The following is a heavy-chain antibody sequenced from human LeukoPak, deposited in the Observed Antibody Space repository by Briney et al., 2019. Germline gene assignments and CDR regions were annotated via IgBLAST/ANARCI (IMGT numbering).Heavy chain of an antibody. CDR3: AARSMAAAGTVGVDP. CDR1: GYTFTGYY. D-gene: IGHD6-13*01. J-gene: IGHJ5*02. CDR2: INPNSGGT. Sequence: GASVKVSCKASGYTFTGYYMHWVRQAPGQGLEWMGWINPNSGGTNYAQKFQGRVTMTRDTSISTAYMELSRLRSDDTAVYYCAARSMAAAGTVGVDPWGQGTLVTVSS. V-gene: IGHV1-2*02.